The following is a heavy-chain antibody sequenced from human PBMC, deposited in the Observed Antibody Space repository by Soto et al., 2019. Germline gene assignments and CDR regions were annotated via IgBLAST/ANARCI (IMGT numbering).Heavy chain of an antibody. CDR3: ARTRDYYGLYWYFDL. CDR2: ISYDGSNK. V-gene: IGHV3-30-3*01. D-gene: IGHD3-10*01. CDR1: GFTFSSYA. J-gene: IGHJ2*01. Sequence: GGSLRLSCAASGFTFSSYAMHWVRQAPGKGLEWVAVISYDGSNKYYADSGKGRFTISRDNSKNTLYLQMNSLRAEDTAVYYCARTRDYYGLYWYFDLWGRGTLVTVSS.